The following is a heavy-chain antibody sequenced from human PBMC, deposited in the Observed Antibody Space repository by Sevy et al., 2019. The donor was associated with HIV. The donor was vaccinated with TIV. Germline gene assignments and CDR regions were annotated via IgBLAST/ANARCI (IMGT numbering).Heavy chain of an antibody. CDR3: ARGAKFTLFDY. Sequence: SETLSLTCTVSGRSVSSGSYYWHWFRQPPEKGLEWIGYIYNSGSTNYNPSLKSRVSISVDTSKNQFSLKLSSLIAADTAVYYCARGAKFTLFDYWGQGSLVTVSS. CDR1: GRSVSSGSYY. V-gene: IGHV4-61*01. J-gene: IGHJ4*02. CDR2: IYNSGST.